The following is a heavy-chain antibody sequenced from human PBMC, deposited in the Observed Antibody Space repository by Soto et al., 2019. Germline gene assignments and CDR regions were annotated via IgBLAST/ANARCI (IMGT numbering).Heavy chain of an antibody. CDR2: IYYSGST. CDR3: ARGFPGSGSYYLDY. J-gene: IGHJ4*02. Sequence: SETLSLTCTVSGGSISSYYWSWIRQPPGKGLEWIGYIYYSGSTNYNPSLKSRVTISVDTSKDQFSLKLSSVTAADTDVYYCARGFPGSGSYYLDYWGQGTLVTVSS. D-gene: IGHD3-10*01. V-gene: IGHV4-59*01. CDR1: GGSISSYY.